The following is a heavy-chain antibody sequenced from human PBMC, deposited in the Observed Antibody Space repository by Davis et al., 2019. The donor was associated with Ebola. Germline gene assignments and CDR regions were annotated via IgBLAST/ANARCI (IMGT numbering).Heavy chain of an antibody. J-gene: IGHJ5*02. CDR2: IYYSGST. Sequence: MPGGSLRLSCTVSGGSISSSSYYWGWIRQPPGKGLEWIGSIYYSGSTYYNPSLKSRATISVDTSKNQFSLKLSSVTAADTAVYYCASVAPAAGRFDPWGQGTLVTVSS. V-gene: IGHV4-39*01. CDR3: ASVAPAAGRFDP. CDR1: GGSISSSSYY. D-gene: IGHD2-2*01.